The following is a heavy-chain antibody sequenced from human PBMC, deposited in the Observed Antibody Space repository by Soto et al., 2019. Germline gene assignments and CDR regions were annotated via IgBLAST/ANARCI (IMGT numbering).Heavy chain of an antibody. CDR2: ISAHNGNT. V-gene: IGHV1-18*01. Sequence: APGQGLEWMGWISAHNGNTDYAQKLQGRVIVTRDTSTSTAYMELRSLRSDDTAVYYCARGRDGDYWGQGALVTVSS. J-gene: IGHJ4*02. CDR3: ARGRDGDY.